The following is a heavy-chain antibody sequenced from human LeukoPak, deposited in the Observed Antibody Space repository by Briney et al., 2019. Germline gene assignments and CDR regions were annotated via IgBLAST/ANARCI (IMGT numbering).Heavy chain of an antibody. J-gene: IGHJ4*02. V-gene: IGHV1-2*02. CDR1: GYTFTGYY. CDR2: INPNSGGT. CDR3: ARGGEYYYDSEAHFDY. D-gene: IGHD3-22*01. Sequence: GASVKVSCKASGYTFTGYYMHWVRQAPGQGLEWMGWINPNSGGTNYAKKFQGRVTMTRDTSISTAYMELSRLRSDDTAVYYCARGGEYYYDSEAHFDYWGQGTLVTVSS.